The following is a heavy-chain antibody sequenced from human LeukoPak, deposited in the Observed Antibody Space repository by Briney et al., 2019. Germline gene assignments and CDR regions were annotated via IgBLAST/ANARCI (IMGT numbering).Heavy chain of an antibody. CDR2: ISQSGANT. J-gene: IGHJ4*02. D-gene: IGHD2-15*01. CDR1: GFTFSDSA. Sequence: GGSLRLSCAASGFTFSDSAMDWVRQAPGKGLEWVSLISQSGANTFYADSVKGRFSVSRDNSKNPMYLQMNSLRAEDTAVYYCAKDIEASIWGQGTLVAVSS. V-gene: IGHV3-23*01. CDR3: AKDIEASI.